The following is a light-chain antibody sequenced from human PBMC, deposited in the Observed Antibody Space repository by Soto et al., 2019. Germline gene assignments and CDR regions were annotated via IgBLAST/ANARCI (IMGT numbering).Light chain of an antibody. CDR2: GAS. J-gene: IGKJ2*01. V-gene: IGKV3-15*01. CDR3: QQYDTWLRT. CDR1: QSVSSN. Sequence: EIVMTQSPATLSVSPGERATLSCRASQSVSSNLAWYQQKPGKAPRLLIYGASTRATGIPRRFSGIGSGTEFTPTISILQSEDVAFYYCQQYDTWLRTFGQGTKLEIK.